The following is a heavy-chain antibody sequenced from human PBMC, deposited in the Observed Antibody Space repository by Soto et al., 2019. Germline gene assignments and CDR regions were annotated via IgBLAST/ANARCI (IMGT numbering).Heavy chain of an antibody. V-gene: IGHV3-23*01. CDR3: AKDRRAGGNYGLYYDF. CDR1: GFTFSSYG. J-gene: IGHJ4*02. Sequence: VQLLESGGGLVQPGGSLRLSCAASGFTFSSYGMTWVRQAPGKGLEWVSFSSATGAGTYYADSVKGRFTISRDNSKNTLYLQMTSLRADDTAVYYCAKDRRAGGNYGLYYDFWGQGALVIVSS. CDR2: SSATGAGT. D-gene: IGHD1-7*01.